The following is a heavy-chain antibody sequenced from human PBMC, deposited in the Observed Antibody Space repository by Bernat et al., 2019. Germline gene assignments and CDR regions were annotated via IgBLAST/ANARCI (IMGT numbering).Heavy chain of an antibody. CDR3: ARTYYYDSSGYLDY. Sequence: QVTLRESGPALVKPTQTLTLTCTFSGFSLSTGGMCVSWIRQPPGKALEWLARIDWDDDKYYSTSLKTRLTISKDTSKNQVVLTMTNMDPVDTATYYCARTYYYDSSGYLDYWGQGTLVTVSS. V-gene: IGHV2-70*15. J-gene: IGHJ4*02. CDR1: GFSLSTGGMC. D-gene: IGHD3-22*01. CDR2: IDWDDDK.